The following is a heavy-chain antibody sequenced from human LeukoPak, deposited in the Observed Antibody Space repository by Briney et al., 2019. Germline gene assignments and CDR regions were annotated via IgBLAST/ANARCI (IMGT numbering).Heavy chain of an antibody. CDR2: IYSGGST. CDR1: GFTFSSYA. Sequence: PGGSLRLSCAASGFTFSSYAMSWVRQAPGKGLEWVSVIYSGGSTYYADSVKGRFTISRDNSKNTLYLQMNSLRAEDTAVYYCARDALGYGGQNYGMDVWGKGTTVTVSS. J-gene: IGHJ6*04. D-gene: IGHD5-12*01. V-gene: IGHV3-53*01. CDR3: ARDALGYGGQNYGMDV.